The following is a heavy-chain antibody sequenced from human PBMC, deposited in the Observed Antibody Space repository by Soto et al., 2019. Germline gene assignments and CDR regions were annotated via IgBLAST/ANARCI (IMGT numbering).Heavy chain of an antibody. CDR3: ARHGSY. Sequence: QLQLQESGPGLVKPSETLSLICNVSGVSIRSTSYYWTWIRQPPGKGLEWIGTIYFSGSTFYNPSLKSRVSISVDTSKNQFPLNLTSVTDGDTAVYYCARHGSYWGQGTLVTVSS. V-gene: IGHV4-39*01. J-gene: IGHJ4*02. CDR2: IYFSGST. CDR1: GVSIRSTSYY.